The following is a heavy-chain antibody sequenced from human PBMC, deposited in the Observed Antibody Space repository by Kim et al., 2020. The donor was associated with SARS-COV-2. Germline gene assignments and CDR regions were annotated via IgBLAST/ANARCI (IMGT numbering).Heavy chain of an antibody. CDR1: GFTFSSYG. CDR2: ISYDGSNK. J-gene: IGHJ6*02. CDR3: AKAPGYSSSWWGGGYYYYGMDV. V-gene: IGHV3-30*18. D-gene: IGHD6-13*01. Sequence: GGSLRLSCAASGFTFSSYGMHWVRQAPGKGLEWVAVISYDGSNKYYADSVKGRFTISRDNSKNTLYLQMNSLRAEDTAVYYCAKAPGYSSSWWGGGYYYYGMDVWGQGTTVTVSS.